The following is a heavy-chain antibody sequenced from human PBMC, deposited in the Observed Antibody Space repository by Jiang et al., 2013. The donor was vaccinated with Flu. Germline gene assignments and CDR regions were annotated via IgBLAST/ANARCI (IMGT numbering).Heavy chain of an antibody. V-gene: IGHV5-51*01. Sequence: GAEVKKPGESLKISCKGSGYSFTSYWIGWVRQMPGKGLEWMGIIYPGDSDTRYSPSFQGQVTISADKSISTAYLQWSSLKASDTAMYYCARLLYSGIYGNEKELDYWGQGTLVTVSS. CDR3: ARLLYSGIYGNEKELDY. J-gene: IGHJ4*02. CDR2: IYPGDSDT. D-gene: IGHD5-12*01. CDR1: GYSFTSYW.